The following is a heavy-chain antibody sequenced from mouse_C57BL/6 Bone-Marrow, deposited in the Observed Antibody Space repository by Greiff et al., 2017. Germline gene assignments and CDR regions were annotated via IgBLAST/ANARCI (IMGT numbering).Heavy chain of an antibody. D-gene: IGHD2-13*01. CDR3: TTRLQSYYYAMDY. J-gene: IGHJ4*01. V-gene: IGHV14-4*01. CDR1: GFNIKDDY. CDR2: IDPENGDT. Sequence: EVQLQQSGAELVRPGALVKLSCTASGFNIKDDYMHWVKQRPEQGLEWIGWIDPENGDTEYASKFQGKATITADTSSNTAYLQLSSLTSEDTAVYYCTTRLQSYYYAMDYWGQGTSVTVSS.